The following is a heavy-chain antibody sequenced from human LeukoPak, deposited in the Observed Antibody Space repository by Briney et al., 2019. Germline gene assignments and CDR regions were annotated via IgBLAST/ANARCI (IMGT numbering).Heavy chain of an antibody. CDR3: ARVYYDSSGYYSYYFDH. D-gene: IGHD3-22*01. V-gene: IGHV4-31*03. CDR2: IYYSGST. CDR1: GGSISSGGYY. J-gene: IGHJ4*02. Sequence: SQTLSLTCTVSGGSISSGGYYWSWIRQPPGKGLEWIGYIYYSGSTYYNPSLKSRVTISVDTSKNQFSLKLSSVTAADTAVYYCARVYYDSSGYYSYYFDHWGQGTLVTVSS.